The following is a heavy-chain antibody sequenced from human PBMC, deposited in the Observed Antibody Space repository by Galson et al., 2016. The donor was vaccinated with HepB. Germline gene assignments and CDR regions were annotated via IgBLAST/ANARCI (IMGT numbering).Heavy chain of an antibody. Sequence: QSGADVKKPGESLKISCKTSGFSFAPHWIAWVRQMPGKGLEWMGIIYAGDSETRYSPPFQGQVTISVDKSTAVAYLQWNSLKASDSAMYYCARQRRNYGMDVWGQGTTVTVSS. CDR2: IYAGDSET. CDR3: ARQRRNYGMDV. V-gene: IGHV5-51*01. CDR1: GFSFAPHW. J-gene: IGHJ6*02. D-gene: IGHD1-1*01.